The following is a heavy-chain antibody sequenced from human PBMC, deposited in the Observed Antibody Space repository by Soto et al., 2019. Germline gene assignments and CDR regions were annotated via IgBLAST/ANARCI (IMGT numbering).Heavy chain of an antibody. CDR1: GFTFSDYS. J-gene: IGHJ3*02. V-gene: IGHV3-11*01. CDR3: ARRSAVTTSQSFDI. CDR2: IRSTDSSI. D-gene: IGHD4-17*01. Sequence: ESGGGLVKPGGSLRLSCAASGFTFSDYSMSWIRQAPGKGLEWISYIRSTDSSIFYAGSVKGRFTISRDNARSSLYLQMDSLRAEDTAVYYCARRSAVTTSQSFDIWGQGTMVTASS.